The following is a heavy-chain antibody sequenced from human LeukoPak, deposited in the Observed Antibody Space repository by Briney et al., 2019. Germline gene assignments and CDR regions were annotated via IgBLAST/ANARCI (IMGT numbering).Heavy chain of an antibody. CDR2: IGAYNGNT. Sequence: ASVKVSCTASGYTFTSYGISWVRQAPGQGLEWMGWIGAYNGNTNYAQKLQGRVTMTTDTSTSTAYMELRSLRSDDTAVYYCARLAARPGVDWFDPWGQGTLVTVSS. V-gene: IGHV1-18*01. J-gene: IGHJ5*02. CDR3: ARLAARPGVDWFDP. D-gene: IGHD6-6*01. CDR1: GYTFTSYG.